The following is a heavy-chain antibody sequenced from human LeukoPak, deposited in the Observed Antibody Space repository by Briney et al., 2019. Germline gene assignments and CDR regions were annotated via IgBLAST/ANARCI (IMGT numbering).Heavy chain of an antibody. CDR2: IIPIFGTA. CDR1: GGTFSSYA. V-gene: IGHV1-69*06. CDR3: ARLLAYCGGDCYAADY. J-gene: IGHJ4*02. D-gene: IGHD2-21*02. Sequence: GASVKVSCKASGGTFSSYAISWVRQAPGQGLEWMGGIIPIFGTANYAQKFQGGVTITADKSTSTAYMELSSLRSEDTAVYYCARLLAYCGGDCYAADYWGQGTLVTVSS.